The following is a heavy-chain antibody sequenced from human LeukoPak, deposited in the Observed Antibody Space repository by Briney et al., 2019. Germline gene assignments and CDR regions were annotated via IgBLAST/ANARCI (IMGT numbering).Heavy chain of an antibody. CDR2: IWYDGSNE. D-gene: IGHD3-3*01. Sequence: GGSLRLSCAASGFTFSSYGMHWVRQAPGKGLVWVAVIWYDGSNEYYADSVKGQFTISRDNSKSTLYLQMTSLRAEDTALYYCARGRSDYTPFDYWGQGTLVTVSS. J-gene: IGHJ4*02. CDR1: GFTFSSYG. V-gene: IGHV3-33*01. CDR3: ARGRSDYTPFDY.